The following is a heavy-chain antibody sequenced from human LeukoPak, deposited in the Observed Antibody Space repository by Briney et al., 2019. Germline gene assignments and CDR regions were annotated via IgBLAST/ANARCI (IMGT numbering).Heavy chain of an antibody. CDR2: IYYSGST. D-gene: IGHD5-12*01. CDR1: GGSISSYY. CDR3: ARESGGYLGPGAFDI. Sequence: SETLSLTCTDSGGSISSYYWSWIRQPPGKGLEWIGYIYYSGSTNYNPSLKSRVTISVDTSKNQFSLKLSSVTAADTAVYYCARESGGYLGPGAFDIWGQGTMVTVSS. J-gene: IGHJ3*02. V-gene: IGHV4-59*01.